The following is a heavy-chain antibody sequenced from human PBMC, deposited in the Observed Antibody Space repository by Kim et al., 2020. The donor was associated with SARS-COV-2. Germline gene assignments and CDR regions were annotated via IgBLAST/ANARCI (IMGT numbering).Heavy chain of an antibody. D-gene: IGHD2-2*02. V-gene: IGHV4-34*01. CDR2: IHHSGST. J-gene: IGHJ4*02. CDR1: GGSFSNHY. Sequence: SETLSLTCSVYGGSFSNHYWSWIRQPPGKGLEWIGEIHHSGSTNYNPPLRSRVTMSLDTSKSQFSLKMTSVTAADTALYFCARGYRYCRGTSCYTWGQFDYWGQGTLVTVSS. CDR3: ARGYRYCRGTSCYTWGQFDY.